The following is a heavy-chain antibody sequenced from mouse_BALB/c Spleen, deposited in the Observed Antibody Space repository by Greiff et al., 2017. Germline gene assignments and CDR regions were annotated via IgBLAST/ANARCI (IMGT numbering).Heavy chain of an antibody. V-gene: IGHV5-6-4*01. CDR1: GFTFSSYT. Sequence: EVNVVESGGGLVKPGGSLKLSCAASGFTFSSYTMSWVRQTPEKRLEWVATISSGGSYTYYPDSVKGRFTISRDNAKNTLYLQMSSLKSEDTAMYYCTRERGSPFAYWGQGTLVTVSA. CDR3: TRERGSPFAY. CDR2: ISSGGSYT. J-gene: IGHJ3*01.